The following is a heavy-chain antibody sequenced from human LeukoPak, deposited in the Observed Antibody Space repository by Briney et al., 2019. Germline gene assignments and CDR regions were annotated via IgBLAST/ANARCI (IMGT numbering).Heavy chain of an antibody. J-gene: IGHJ4*02. V-gene: IGHV4-4*07. CDR2: IYTSGST. Sequence: PSETLSLTCAVSGGAISSYHWSWIRQPAGKGLEWIGRIYTSGSTSYNPSLKSRVTMSVDTSKNQFSLKLSSVTAADTAVYYCASGGADILTGYYLDYWGQGTLVTVSS. CDR3: ASGGADILTGYYLDY. CDR1: GGAISSYH. D-gene: IGHD3-9*01.